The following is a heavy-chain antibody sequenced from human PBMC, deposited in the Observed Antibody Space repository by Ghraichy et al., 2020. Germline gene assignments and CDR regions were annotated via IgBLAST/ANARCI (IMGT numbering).Heavy chain of an antibody. CDR2: IRNDGSNQ. V-gene: IGHV3-30*02. CDR3: AKDRYRYGDSDF. CDR1: GFTFTTYG. J-gene: IGHJ4*02. D-gene: IGHD2-2*01. Sequence: GGSLRLSCAASGFTFTTYGMHWVRQAPGKGLEWVAFIRNDGSNQNYPDSVKGRFTISRDNSKNTLYLQMNSLRVEDTAVYYCAKDRYRYGDSDFWGQGTLVIVSS.